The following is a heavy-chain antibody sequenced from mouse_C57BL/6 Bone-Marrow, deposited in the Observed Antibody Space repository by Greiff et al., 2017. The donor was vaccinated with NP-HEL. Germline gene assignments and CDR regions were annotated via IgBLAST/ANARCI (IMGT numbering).Heavy chain of an antibody. V-gene: IGHV3-6*01. J-gene: IGHJ3*01. Sequence: DVKLQESGPGLVKPSQSLSLTCSVTGYSITSGYYWNWIRQFPGNKLEWMGYISYDGSNNYNPSLKNRISITRDTSKNQFFLKLNSVTTEDTATYYCASSTGTWFAYWGQGTLVTVSA. CDR3: ASSTGTWFAY. CDR2: ISYDGSN. D-gene: IGHD4-1*02. CDR1: GYSITSGYY.